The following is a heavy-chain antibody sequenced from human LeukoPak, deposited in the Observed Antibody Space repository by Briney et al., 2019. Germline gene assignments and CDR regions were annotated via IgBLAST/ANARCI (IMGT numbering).Heavy chain of an antibody. V-gene: IGHV4-30-4*01. J-gene: IGHJ5*02. Sequence: XYYXSXIRXXXXXXLXWXGYIXYXXXTSYNPSFKSRVTISVDTSKNQFSLKLSSVTAADTAVYYCARDHPYYCSGGSCYSVGRWFDPWGQGTLVTVSS. CDR1: XYY. CDR2: IXYXXXT. D-gene: IGHD2-15*01. CDR3: ARDHPYYCSGGSCYSVGRWFDP.